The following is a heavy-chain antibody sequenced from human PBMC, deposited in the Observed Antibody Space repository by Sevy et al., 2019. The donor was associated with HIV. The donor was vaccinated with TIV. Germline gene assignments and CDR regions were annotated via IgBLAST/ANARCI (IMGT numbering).Heavy chain of an antibody. Sequence: GGSLRLSCTPSGFTFGDYTMTWVRQAPGKGLEWVAFIRGKPYGGTTEHAASVKGRFSISRDDSKSIAYLQMNSLKIEDTGVYYCTRVEGAADWGMDVWGQGTTVTLSS. CDR3: TRVEGAADWGMDV. CDR1: GFTFGDYT. CDR2: IRGKPYGGTT. D-gene: IGHD1-26*01. J-gene: IGHJ6*02. V-gene: IGHV3-49*04.